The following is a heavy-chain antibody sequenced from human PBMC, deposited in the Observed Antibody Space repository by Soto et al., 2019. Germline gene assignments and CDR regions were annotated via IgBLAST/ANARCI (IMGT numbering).Heavy chain of an antibody. CDR2: IYHSGST. CDR1: GGSISSGGYS. CDR3: ARVLRKGSGYYHGGPDWFDP. Sequence: TLSLTCAVSGGSISSGGYSWSWIRQPPGKGLEWIGYIYHSGSTYYNPSLKSRVTISVDRSKNQFSLKLSSVTAADTAVYYCARVLRKGSGYYHGGPDWFDPWGQGPFVTV. D-gene: IGHD3-22*01. V-gene: IGHV4-30-2*01. J-gene: IGHJ5*02.